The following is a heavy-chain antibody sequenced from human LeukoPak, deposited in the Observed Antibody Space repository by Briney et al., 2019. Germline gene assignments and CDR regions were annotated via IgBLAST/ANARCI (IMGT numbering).Heavy chain of an antibody. CDR1: GYTFTSYD. J-gene: IGHJ4*02. Sequence: ASVKVSCKASGYTFTSYDINWVRQATGQGLEWMGWINPNSGGTNYAQKFQGRVTMTRDTSISTAYMELSRLRSDDTAVYYCARGYQLVDFDYWGQGTLVTVSS. CDR2: INPNSGGT. D-gene: IGHD2-2*01. CDR3: ARGYQLVDFDY. V-gene: IGHV1-2*02.